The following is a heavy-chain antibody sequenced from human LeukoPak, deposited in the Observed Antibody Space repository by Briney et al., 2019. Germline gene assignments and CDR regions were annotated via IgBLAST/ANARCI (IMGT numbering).Heavy chain of an antibody. Sequence: GGSLRLSCAASGFTFSTYDMNWVRQAPGKGLEWVSSISSSSSYIYYADSVKGRFTISRDNAKNSLYLQMHSLRAEDTAVYYCAREYSSSSAYYGMDVWGQGTTVTVSS. V-gene: IGHV3-21*01. CDR3: AREYSSSSAYYGMDV. CDR2: ISSSSSYI. J-gene: IGHJ6*02. CDR1: GFTFSTYD. D-gene: IGHD6-6*01.